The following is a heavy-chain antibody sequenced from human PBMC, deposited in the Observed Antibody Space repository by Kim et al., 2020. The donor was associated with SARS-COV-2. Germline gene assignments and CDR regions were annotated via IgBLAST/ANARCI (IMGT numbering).Heavy chain of an antibody. CDR2: IKSKTDGGTT. Sequence: GGSLRLSCAASGFTFSNAWMSWVRQAPGKGLEWVGRIKSKTDGGTTDYAAPVKGRFTISRDDSKNTLYLQMNSLKTEDTAVYYCTTDLSSGYDFFGFVAFDIWGQGTMVTVSS. CDR3: TTDLSSGYDFFGFVAFDI. CDR1: GFTFSNAW. V-gene: IGHV3-15*01. J-gene: IGHJ3*02. D-gene: IGHD5-12*01.